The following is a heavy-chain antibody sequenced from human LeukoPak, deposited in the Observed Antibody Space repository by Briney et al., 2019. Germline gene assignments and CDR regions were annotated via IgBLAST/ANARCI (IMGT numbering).Heavy chain of an antibody. CDR2: IKQEGSEK. CDR3: ARDDCSSISCYHNWFAP. V-gene: IGHV3-7*01. D-gene: IGHD2-2*01. J-gene: IGHJ5*02. Sequence: PGGSLRLSCAASGFTFSSYWMSWVRQAPGKGLEGVANIKQEGSEKYYGDSVKGRFTISRDNAKNSLYLQMNSLRAEDTAVYYCARDDCSSISCYHNWFAPWGQGTLVTVSS. CDR1: GFTFSSYW.